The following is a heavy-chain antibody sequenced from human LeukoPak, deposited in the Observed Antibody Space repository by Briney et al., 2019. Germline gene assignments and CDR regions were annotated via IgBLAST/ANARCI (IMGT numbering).Heavy chain of an antibody. D-gene: IGHD3-22*01. J-gene: IGHJ4*02. Sequence: ASMKVSCKASGGTFSSYTISWVRQAPGQGLEWMGRIIPILGIANYAQKFQGRVTITADKSTSTAYMELSSLRSEDTAVYYCSRDHGYYYDSSGHYYFDYWGQGTLVTVSS. CDR1: GGTFSSYT. CDR3: SRDHGYYYDSSGHYYFDY. V-gene: IGHV1-69*04. CDR2: IIPILGIA.